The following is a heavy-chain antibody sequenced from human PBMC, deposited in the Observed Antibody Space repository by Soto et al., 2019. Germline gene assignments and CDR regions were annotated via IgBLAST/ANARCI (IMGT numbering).Heavy chain of an antibody. V-gene: IGHV4-39*01. CDR1: GGSISSSSYY. Sequence: SETLSLTCTVSGGSISSSSYYWGWIRQPPGKGLEWIGNIYYSGSTYYNPSLKSRVTISVDTSKNQFSLKLSSVTAADAAVYYCARLKVITFGGVINHWGQGTLLSVSS. CDR2: IYYSGST. CDR3: ARLKVITFGGVINH. J-gene: IGHJ4*02. D-gene: IGHD3-16*02.